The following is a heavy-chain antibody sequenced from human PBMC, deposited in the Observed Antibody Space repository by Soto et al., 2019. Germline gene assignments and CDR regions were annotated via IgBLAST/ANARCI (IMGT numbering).Heavy chain of an antibody. V-gene: IGHV3-13*01. CDR1: GFTFSSYD. CDR2: IGTAGDT. Sequence: GGSLRLSCAASGFTFSSYDMHWVRQATGKGLEWVSAIGTAGDTYYPGSVKGRFTISRENAKNSLYLQMNSLRAEDTAVYYCAREYSGYGGRYGMDVWGQGTTVTVSS. CDR3: AREYSGYGGRYGMDV. J-gene: IGHJ6*02. D-gene: IGHD5-12*01.